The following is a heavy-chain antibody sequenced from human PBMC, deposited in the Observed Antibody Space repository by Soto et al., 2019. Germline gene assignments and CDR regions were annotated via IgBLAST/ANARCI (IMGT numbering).Heavy chain of an antibody. CDR1: GYTFTSYG. J-gene: IGHJ3*02. V-gene: IGHV1-18*01. Sequence: GASVKIACNASGYTFTSYGINCVRLAPGQELEWMGWISAYNGNTNYAQKLQARVTMTTDTSTSTAYMELRRVRSDATAVYYCARNREVRGVDAFDIWGQGTMVTVSS. D-gene: IGHD3-10*01. CDR3: ARNREVRGVDAFDI. CDR2: ISAYNGNT.